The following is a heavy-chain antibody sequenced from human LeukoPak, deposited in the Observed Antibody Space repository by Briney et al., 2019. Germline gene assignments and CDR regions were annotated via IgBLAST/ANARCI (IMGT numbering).Heavy chain of an antibody. CDR2: VKYDGSTT. CDR1: GFTFSAYW. D-gene: IGHD3-9*01. V-gene: IGHV3-74*01. Sequence: GGSLRLSCAASGFTFSAYWMHWVRQAPGKGLVWVSRVKYDGSTTTYADSVRGRFTISRDNAKNILYLQMNSLRVEDTAVYYCARDLNWLLFDYWGQGTMVTVSS. CDR3: ARDLNWLLFDY. J-gene: IGHJ4*02.